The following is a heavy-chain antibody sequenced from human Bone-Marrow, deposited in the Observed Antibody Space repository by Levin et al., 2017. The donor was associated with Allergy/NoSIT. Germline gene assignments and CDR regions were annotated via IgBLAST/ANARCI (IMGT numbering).Heavy chain of an antibody. V-gene: IGHV3-23*01. CDR2: ISTSGGGT. D-gene: IGHD2-15*01. CDR3: AKGPLRGSCIGGTCYYRQLLLDY. CDR1: GFMFTNYA. J-gene: IGHJ4*02. Sequence: GGSLRLSCAASGFMFTNYAMTWVRQAPGKGLECVSGISTSGGGTYYADSVKGRFTVSRDNSKNTLYLQMNNLRAEDTAVYYCAKGPLRGSCIGGTCYYRQLLLDYWGQGTLVTVSS.